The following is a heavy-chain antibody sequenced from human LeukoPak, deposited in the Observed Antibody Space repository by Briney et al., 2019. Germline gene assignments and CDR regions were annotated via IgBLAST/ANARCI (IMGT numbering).Heavy chain of an antibody. CDR1: GFTFSSYA. D-gene: IGHD4-17*01. J-gene: IGHJ4*02. V-gene: IGHV3-30-3*01. CDR2: ISYDGSNK. CDR3: VRDPYGDYYFDY. Sequence: GGSLRLSCAASGFTFSSYAMHWVRQAPGKGLEWVAVISYDGSNKYYADSVKGRFTISRDNSKNTLYLQMNSLRAEDTAVYYCVRDPYGDYYFDYWGQGTLVTVSS.